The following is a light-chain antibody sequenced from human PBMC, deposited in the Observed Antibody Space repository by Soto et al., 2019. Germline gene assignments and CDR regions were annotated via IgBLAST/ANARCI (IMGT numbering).Light chain of an antibody. J-gene: IGKJ1*01. V-gene: IGKV3-20*01. CDR3: QQYGTSPPT. CDR1: QSVSNNY. CDR2: GAS. Sequence: EIVLTQSPAIVSLSPGERATLSCRASQSVSNNYLAWYQQKPGQAPRLLIYGASNRATGIPDRFSGSGSGTDFTLTISRLEPEDFAVFYCQQYGTSPPTFGQGTKVDI.